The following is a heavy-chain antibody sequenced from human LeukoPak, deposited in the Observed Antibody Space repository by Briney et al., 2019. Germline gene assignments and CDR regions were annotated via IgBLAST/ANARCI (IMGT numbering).Heavy chain of an antibody. CDR1: GFTFSSYA. CDR3: AKDFMVRGVIRPDY. D-gene: IGHD3-10*01. Sequence: PGGSLRLSCAASGFTFSSYAMSWVRQAPGKGLEWVSAISGSGGSTYYADSVKGRFTISRDNSKNTLYLQMNSLGAEDTAVYYCAKDFMVRGVIRPDYWGQGTLVTVSS. CDR2: ISGSGGST. V-gene: IGHV3-23*01. J-gene: IGHJ4*02.